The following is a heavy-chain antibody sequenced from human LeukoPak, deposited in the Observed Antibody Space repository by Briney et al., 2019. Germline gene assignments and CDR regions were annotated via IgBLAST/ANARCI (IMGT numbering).Heavy chain of an antibody. Sequence: PSETLSLTCTVSGGSIRNSNYYWGWVRQPPGKGLEWIASAYYTGSTNYEPSLRSRVIMSVDTSKNQFSLMLSSVTAADTAIYYCAGHAGSYYTYNFESWGQGALVTVSS. CDR2: AYYTGST. CDR1: GGSIRNSNYY. D-gene: IGHD4-11*01. J-gene: IGHJ4*02. CDR3: AGHAGSYYTYNFES. V-gene: IGHV4-39*01.